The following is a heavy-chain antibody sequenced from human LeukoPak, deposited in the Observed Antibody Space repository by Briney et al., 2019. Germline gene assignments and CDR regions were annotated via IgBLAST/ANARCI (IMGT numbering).Heavy chain of an antibody. J-gene: IGHJ4*02. CDR3: ARTGSTVTMPYPFDH. D-gene: IGHD4-17*01. CDR2: IYYSGST. Sequence: PSETLSLTCTVSGVSLSSSSYYWGWVRQPPGKGLEWIGSIYYSGSTNYNPSLKSRVSISVDTSENQFSLKLSSVTAADTAVYYCARTGSTVTMPYPFDHWGQGTLVTVSS. V-gene: IGHV4-39*07. CDR1: GVSLSSSSYY.